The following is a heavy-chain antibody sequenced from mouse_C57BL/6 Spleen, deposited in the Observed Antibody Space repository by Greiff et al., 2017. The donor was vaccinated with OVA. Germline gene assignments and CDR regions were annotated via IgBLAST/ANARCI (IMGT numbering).Heavy chain of an antibody. CDR1: GFTFGDYG. Sequence: EVMLVESGGGLVKPGGSLKLSCAASGFTFGDYGMHWVRQAPEKGLDWVAYINSGSSPIYYADTVKGRFTISRDNAKNTLFLQMTSLRSEDTAMYYCARRGRDGYFDVWGTGTTVTVSS. J-gene: IGHJ1*03. CDR2: INSGSSPI. CDR3: ARRGRDGYFDV. D-gene: IGHD1-1*01. V-gene: IGHV5-17*01.